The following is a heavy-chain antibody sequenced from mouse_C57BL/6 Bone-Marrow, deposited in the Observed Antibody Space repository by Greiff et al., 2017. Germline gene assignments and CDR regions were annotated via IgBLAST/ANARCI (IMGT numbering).Heavy chain of an antibody. J-gene: IGHJ1*03. CDR3: SRQVTTVLATKYFDV. CDR2: ISGGGGNT. CDR1: GFTFSSYT. V-gene: IGHV5-9*01. Sequence: EVQGVESGGGLVKPGGSLKLSCAASGFTFSSYTMSWVRQTPEKRLQWVAAISGGGGNTYYPDGVKGRVTISRDNDKNILYLQMSSLRSEDTALYYCSRQVTTVLATKYFDVWGTGTTVTVSS. D-gene: IGHD1-1*01.